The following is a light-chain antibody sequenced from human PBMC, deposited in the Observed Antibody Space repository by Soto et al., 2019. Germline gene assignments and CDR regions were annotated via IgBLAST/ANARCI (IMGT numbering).Light chain of an antibody. CDR1: SSNIGSNA. V-gene: IGLV1-44*01. CDR3: AAWDGSLNAYV. Sequence: QSVLTQPPSASGTPGQRVTISCSGSSSNIGSNAVNWYQQFPGTAPKLLICTDNQRPSGVPDRFSGSKSGTSASLAISGLQSEDEADYFCAAWDGSLNAYVFGTGTKLTVL. CDR2: TDN. J-gene: IGLJ1*01.